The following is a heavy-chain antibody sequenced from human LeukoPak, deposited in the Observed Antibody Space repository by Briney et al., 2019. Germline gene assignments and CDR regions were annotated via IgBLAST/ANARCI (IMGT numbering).Heavy chain of an antibody. D-gene: IGHD4-17*01. CDR1: EFNFFSYG. J-gene: IGHJ4*01. CDR3: ARELPRAVTLDY. CDR2: IFTDGSTT. Sequence: PGGSLRLSCVASEFNFFSYGMQWVRQAPGKGLVWVSRIFTDGSTTSYADSVKGRFTISRDNAKNTLYLQMNSLRAEDTAVYYCARELPRAVTLDYWGQGSLVTVSP. V-gene: IGHV3-74*01.